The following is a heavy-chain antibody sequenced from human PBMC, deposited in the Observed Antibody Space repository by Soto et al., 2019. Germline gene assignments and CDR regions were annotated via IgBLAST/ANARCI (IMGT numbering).Heavy chain of an antibody. V-gene: IGHV3-23*01. CDR1: GFTFSSYA. J-gene: IGHJ4*02. CDR2: ISDSGGST. Sequence: QSGGSLRLSCVASGFTFSSYAMIWVRQAPGKGLEWVSAISDSGGSTYYADSMKGRFTISRDNSKNTLYLQMNSLRAEDTAIYYCAKDLTSTSRTPELWGQGTLVTVS. D-gene: IGHD2-2*01. CDR3: AKDLTSTSRTPEL.